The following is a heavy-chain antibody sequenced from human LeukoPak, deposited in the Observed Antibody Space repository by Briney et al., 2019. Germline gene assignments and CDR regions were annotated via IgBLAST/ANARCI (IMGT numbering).Heavy chain of an antibody. CDR3: AKGGLGYCSSTSCYGSIDGFDP. Sequence: PGGSLRLSCAASGFTFSSYAMSWVRQAPGKGLEWVSAISGSGGSTYYADSVKGRFTISRDNSKNTLYLQMNSLRAEDTAVYYCAKGGLGYCSSTSCYGSIDGFDPWGQGTLVTVSS. CDR1: GFTFSSYA. CDR2: ISGSGGST. J-gene: IGHJ5*02. V-gene: IGHV3-23*01. D-gene: IGHD2-2*01.